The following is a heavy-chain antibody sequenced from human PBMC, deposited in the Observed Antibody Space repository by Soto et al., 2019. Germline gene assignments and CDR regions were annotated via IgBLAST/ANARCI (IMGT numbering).Heavy chain of an antibody. CDR1: GFTFSSYS. Sequence: EVQLVESGGGVVKPGGSLRLSCAASGFTFSSYSMNWVRQAPGKGLEWVSSISSSSSYIYYADSVKGRFTISRDNANNSLYLQLNSLRAEDTAVYYCARHLNLSIADQIDYWGQGTLVTVSS. D-gene: IGHD6-6*01. CDR3: ARHLNLSIADQIDY. CDR2: ISSSSSYI. V-gene: IGHV3-21*01. J-gene: IGHJ4*02.